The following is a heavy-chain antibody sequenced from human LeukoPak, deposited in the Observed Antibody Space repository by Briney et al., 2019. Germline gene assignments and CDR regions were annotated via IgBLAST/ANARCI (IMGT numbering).Heavy chain of an antibody. D-gene: IGHD2-15*01. J-gene: IGHJ6*02. CDR1: GFTFSSYG. V-gene: IGHV3-30*02. CDR2: IRYDGSNK. CDR3: AKDRDCSGGSCYFNYYYGMDV. Sequence: PGGSLRLSCAASGFTFSSYGVHWVRQAPGKGLGWVAFIRYDGSNKYYADSVKGRFTISRDNSKNTLYLQMNSLRAEDTAVYYCAKDRDCSGGSCYFNYYYGMDVWGQGTTVTVSS.